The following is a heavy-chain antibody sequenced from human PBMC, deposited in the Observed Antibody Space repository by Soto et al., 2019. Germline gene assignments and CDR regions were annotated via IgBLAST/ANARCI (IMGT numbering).Heavy chain of an antibody. CDR1: GDSISGYY. CDR2: IFYSGGA. V-gene: IGHV4-59*08. D-gene: IGHD2-15*01. CDR3: ARHVTGYCSGGTCPYYFDY. J-gene: IGHJ4*02. Sequence: PSETLSLTCTVSGDSISGYYWSWIRQPPGKGLEWIGYIFYSGGANYSPSLKSRVIISVDTSKNQISLKVSSVTAADTAVYYCARHVTGYCSGGTCPYYFDYWGQGTLVTVS.